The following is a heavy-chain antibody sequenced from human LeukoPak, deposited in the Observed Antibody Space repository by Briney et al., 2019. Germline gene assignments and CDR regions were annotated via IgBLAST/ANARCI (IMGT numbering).Heavy chain of an antibody. D-gene: IGHD2-15*01. Sequence: ASETLSLTCAVYGGSFRGYYWSWIRQPPGKGLEWIGEINHSGSTNCNPSLKSRVTISVDTSKNQFSLKLSSVTAADTAVYYCARGRIVVVYFDYWGQGTLVTVSS. V-gene: IGHV4-34*01. CDR1: GGSFRGYY. CDR2: INHSGST. J-gene: IGHJ4*02. CDR3: ARGRIVVVYFDY.